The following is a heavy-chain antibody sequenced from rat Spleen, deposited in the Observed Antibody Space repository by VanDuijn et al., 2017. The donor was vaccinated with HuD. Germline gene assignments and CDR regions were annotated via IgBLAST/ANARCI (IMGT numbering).Heavy chain of an antibody. D-gene: IGHD1-11*01. CDR2: ISTGGGST. CDR3: ARLWLRRVHNWFAY. J-gene: IGHJ3*01. Sequence: EVQLVESDGGLVQPGRSLKLSCAASGFTFSNYGMAWVRQPPTKGLEWVASISTGGGSTYYPDSVKGRFTISRDNAKSTLYLQMNSLRSEDTATYYCARLWLRRVHNWFAYWGQGTLVTVSS. CDR1: GFTFSNYG. V-gene: IGHV5S13*01.